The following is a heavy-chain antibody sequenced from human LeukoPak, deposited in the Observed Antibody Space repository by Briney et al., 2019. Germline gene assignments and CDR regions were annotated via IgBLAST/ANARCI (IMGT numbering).Heavy chain of an antibody. Sequence: GGSLRLSCAASGFTFSSYAMSWVRQAPGKGLEGVSAVRGSAGSTYYADSVKGRFTISRDNSKNTLYLQMNSLRAEDTAVYYCAKTSRGVGATKGDDAFDIWGQGTMVTVSS. J-gene: IGHJ3*02. CDR3: AKTSRGVGATKGDDAFDI. D-gene: IGHD1-26*01. CDR1: GFTFSSYA. V-gene: IGHV3-23*01. CDR2: VRGSAGST.